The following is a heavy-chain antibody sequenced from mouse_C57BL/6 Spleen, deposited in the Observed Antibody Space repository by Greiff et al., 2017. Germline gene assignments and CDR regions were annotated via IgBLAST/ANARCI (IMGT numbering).Heavy chain of an antibody. V-gene: IGHV1-55*01. D-gene: IGHD2-5*01. Sequence: QVQLQQPGAELVKPGASVKMSCKASGYTFTSYWITCVKQRPGQGLEWIGDIYPGSGSTNYNEKFKSKATLTVDTSSSTAYMQLSSLTSEDSAVYYCARGDAYYSNRFAYWGQGTLVTVSA. CDR1: GYTFTSYW. J-gene: IGHJ3*01. CDR3: ARGDAYYSNRFAY. CDR2: IYPGSGST.